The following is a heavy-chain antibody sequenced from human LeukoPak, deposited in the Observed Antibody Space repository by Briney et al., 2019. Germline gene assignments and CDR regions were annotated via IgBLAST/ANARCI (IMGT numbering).Heavy chain of an antibody. CDR2: IRYDGSSK. CDR1: GFTFSNYG. CDR3: AKDRDYSSSWPRYYFDY. J-gene: IGHJ4*02. V-gene: IGHV3-30*02. Sequence: PGGSLRLSCAASGFTFSNYGMHWVRQAPGKGLEWVAFIRYDGSSKYYADSVKGRFTISRDNSKNTLYLQMNSLRVEDTAVYYCAKDRDYSSSWPRYYFDYWGQGTLVTVSP. D-gene: IGHD6-13*01.